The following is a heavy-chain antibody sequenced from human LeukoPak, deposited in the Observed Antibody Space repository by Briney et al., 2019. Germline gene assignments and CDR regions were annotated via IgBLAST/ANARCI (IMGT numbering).Heavy chain of an antibody. CDR2: ISGSGGST. Sequence: GGSLRLSCAASGFTFSSYAMSWVRQAPGKGLEWLSAISGSGGSTYYADSVKGRFTISRDNSKNTLYLQMNSLRAEDTAVYYCAKVTRYCSSTSCRHSDYWGQGTLVTVSS. V-gene: IGHV3-23*01. J-gene: IGHJ4*02. CDR1: GFTFSSYA. CDR3: AKVTRYCSSTSCRHSDY. D-gene: IGHD2-2*01.